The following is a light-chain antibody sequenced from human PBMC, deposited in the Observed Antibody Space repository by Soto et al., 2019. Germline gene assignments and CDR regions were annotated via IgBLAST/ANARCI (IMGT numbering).Light chain of an antibody. J-gene: IGLJ3*02. CDR1: SSDVGGYNY. V-gene: IGLV2-14*01. CDR2: EVS. Sequence: QSALTQPASVSGSPGRSITISCTGTSSDVGGYNYVSWYQQHPGKAPKLMICEVSNRPSGVSNRFSGSKSGNTASLTISGLQAEDEADYYCTSYTTSSTHWVFGGGTKLTVL. CDR3: TSYTTSSTHWV.